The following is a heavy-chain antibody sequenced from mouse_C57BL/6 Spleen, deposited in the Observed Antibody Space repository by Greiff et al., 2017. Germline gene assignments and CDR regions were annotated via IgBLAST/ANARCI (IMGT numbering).Heavy chain of an antibody. CDR2: IDPETGGT. V-gene: IGHV1-15*01. CDR1: GYTFTDYE. D-gene: IGHD2-1*01. Sequence: QVQLQQSGAELVRPGASVTLSCKASGYTFTDYEMHWVKQTPVHGLEWIGAIDPETGGTAYNQKFKGEAILTADKSSSTAYMELRSLTYEDAAVYYCTRERVYWADYFDYWGQGTTLTVSS. CDR3: TRERVYWADYFDY. J-gene: IGHJ2*01.